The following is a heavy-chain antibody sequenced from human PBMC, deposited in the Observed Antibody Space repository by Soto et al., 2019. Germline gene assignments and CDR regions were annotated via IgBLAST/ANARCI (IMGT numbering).Heavy chain of an antibody. CDR3: ARERHSFTIFGVVQLGNWFDP. V-gene: IGHV4-30-4*01. CDR1: GGSIRSGDYY. CDR2: VYYSGST. Sequence: QVQLQESGPRLVNPSQTLSLTCTVSGGSIRSGDYYWSWIRQPPGKGLEWIGYVYYSGSTYYNPCLKSRVTVLVDTSKHQFSLKLSSVTATDTAVYYCARERHSFTIFGVVQLGNWFDPWGQGTRVTVSS. J-gene: IGHJ5*02. D-gene: IGHD3-3*01.